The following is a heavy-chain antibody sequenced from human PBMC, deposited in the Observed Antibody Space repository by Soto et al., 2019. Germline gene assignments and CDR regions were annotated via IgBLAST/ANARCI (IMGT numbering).Heavy chain of an antibody. Sequence: QVQLQESGPGLVKPSQTLSLTCTVSGGSISSGGYYWSWIRQHPGKGLEWIGYISYSGSTYYNPSLKRRVTTSVDTSKNQFSLKLSSVTAADTAVYYCARDLGYSSSSDYYYYYMDVWGKGTTVTVSS. CDR1: GGSISSGGYY. V-gene: IGHV4-31*03. J-gene: IGHJ6*03. CDR2: ISYSGST. D-gene: IGHD6-6*01. CDR3: ARDLGYSSSSDYYYYYMDV.